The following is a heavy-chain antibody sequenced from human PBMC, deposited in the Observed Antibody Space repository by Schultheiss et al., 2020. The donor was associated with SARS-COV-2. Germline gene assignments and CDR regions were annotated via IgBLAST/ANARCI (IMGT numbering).Heavy chain of an antibody. J-gene: IGHJ3*02. CDR2: ISSSSSYI. Sequence: GGSLRLSCAASGFTFSSYWMHWVRQAPGKGLVWVSSISSSSSYIYYADSVKGRFTISRDNAKNSLYLQMNSLRAEDTSVYYCARFTTSCYTFCSYSSRPRGAFDIWGQGTMVTVSS. CDR1: GFTFSSYW. D-gene: IGHD2-2*02. V-gene: IGHV3-21*04. CDR3: ARFTTSCYTFCSYSSRPRGAFDI.